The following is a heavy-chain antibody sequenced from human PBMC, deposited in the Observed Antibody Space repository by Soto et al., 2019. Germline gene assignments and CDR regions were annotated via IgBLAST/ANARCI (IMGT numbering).Heavy chain of an antibody. CDR3: ARVLGLPCSSTSCQGENWFDP. Sequence: SVKVSCKASGGTFSSYTISWVRQAPGQGLEWMGRIIPILGIANYAQKFQGRVTITADKSTSTAYMELSSLRSEDTAVYYCARVLGLPCSSTSCQGENWFDPWGQGTLVTVSS. CDR1: GGTFSSYT. V-gene: IGHV1-69*02. CDR2: IIPILGIA. J-gene: IGHJ5*02. D-gene: IGHD2-2*01.